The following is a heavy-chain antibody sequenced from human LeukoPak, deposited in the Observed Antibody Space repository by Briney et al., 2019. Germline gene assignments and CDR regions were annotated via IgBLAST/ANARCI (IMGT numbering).Heavy chain of an antibody. CDR2: IGPSGGGT. J-gene: IGHJ4*02. D-gene: IGHD3-22*01. CDR3: ARDPQTDSSGYPFDY. V-gene: IGHV1-46*01. Sequence: ASVKVSCKASGYTFTTYYMHWVRQAPGQGLAWMGIIGPSGGGTTYAQEFQGRVTMTSDTSTSTVYMELSSLRSEDTAVYYCARDPQTDSSGYPFDYWGQGTLVTVSS. CDR1: GYTFTTYY.